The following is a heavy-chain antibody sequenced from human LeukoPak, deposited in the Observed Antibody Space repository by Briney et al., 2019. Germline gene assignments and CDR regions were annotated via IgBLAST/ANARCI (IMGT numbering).Heavy chain of an antibody. V-gene: IGHV3-9*01. J-gene: IGHJ4*02. D-gene: IGHD3-10*01. CDR3: ATLGSHFDY. CDR1: GFTFDDYA. Sequence: GGSLRLSCAASGFTFDDYAMHWVRQAPGKGLEWVSGISWNSGSIGYADSVRGRFTISRDNAKNSLYLQMNSLRAEDTAVYYCATLGSHFDYWGQGTLVTVSS. CDR2: ISWNSGSI.